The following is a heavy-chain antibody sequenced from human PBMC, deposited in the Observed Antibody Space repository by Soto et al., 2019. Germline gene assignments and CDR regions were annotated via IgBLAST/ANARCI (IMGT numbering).Heavy chain of an antibody. CDR1: GFTFSTYS. D-gene: IGHD6-19*01. J-gene: IGHJ4*02. CDR3: ARVLGSTYIAVAFYFDY. V-gene: IGHV3-21*01. CDR2: ISSSSSYI. Sequence: GGSLRLSCAASGFTFSTYSMNWVRQAPGKGLGWVSSISSSSSYIYYADSVKGRFTISRDNAKNSLYLQMNSLRDEDTAVYYCARVLGSTYIAVAFYFDYWGQGTLVTVSS.